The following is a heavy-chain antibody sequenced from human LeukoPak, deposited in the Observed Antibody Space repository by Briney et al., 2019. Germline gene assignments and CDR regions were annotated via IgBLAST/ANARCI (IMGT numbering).Heavy chain of an antibody. CDR3: AKDRAYSSSWYTGDY. CDR2: ISNSGGST. V-gene: IGHV3-23*01. J-gene: IGHJ4*02. D-gene: IGHD6-13*01. Sequence: GGSLRHSCAASGFTFSSYAMSWVRQAPGKGLEWVSSISNSGGSTFYADSVKGRFTVSRDNSKDTLSLQMNSLRVEDTAVYYCAKDRAYSSSWYTGDYWGQGTLVTVSS. CDR1: GFTFSSYA.